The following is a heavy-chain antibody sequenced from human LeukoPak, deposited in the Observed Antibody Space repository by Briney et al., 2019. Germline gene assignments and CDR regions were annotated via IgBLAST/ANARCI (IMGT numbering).Heavy chain of an antibody. CDR2: IYHSGST. D-gene: IGHD3-10*01. V-gene: IGHV4-4*02. CDR3: AREVQQVFLYFGESPTWFDP. Sequence: SGTLSLTCAVSGGSINTGNWWSWVRQTPGKGLEWIGEIYHSGSTDYNPSLQSRVSISVDTSKNQFSLKLNSVTAADTAVYYCAREVQQVFLYFGESPTWFDPWGQGTLVTVSS. CDR1: GGSINTGNW. J-gene: IGHJ5*02.